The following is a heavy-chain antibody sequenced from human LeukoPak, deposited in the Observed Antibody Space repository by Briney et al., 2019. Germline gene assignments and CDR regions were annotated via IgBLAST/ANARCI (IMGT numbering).Heavy chain of an antibody. CDR2: IYHSGST. D-gene: IGHD3-3*01. CDR1: GGSISSGGYS. J-gene: IGHJ6*02. Sequence: SQTLSLTCAVSGGSISSGGYSWSWIRQPPGKGLEWIGYIYHSGSTYYNPSLKSRVTISVDRSKNQFSLKLSSVTAADTAVYYCARGPTYYDFWSGYSVGPMDVWGQGTTVTVSS. CDR3: ARGPTYYDFWSGYSVGPMDV. V-gene: IGHV4-30-2*01.